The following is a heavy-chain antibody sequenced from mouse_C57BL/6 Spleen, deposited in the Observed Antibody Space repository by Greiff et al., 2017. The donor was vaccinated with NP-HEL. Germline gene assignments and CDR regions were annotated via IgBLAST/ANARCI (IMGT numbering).Heavy chain of an antibody. CDR2: IRLKSDNYAT. CDR3: TVDSSGYRDY. Sequence: EVKLVESGGGLVQPGGSMKLSCVASGFTFSNYWMNWVRQSPEKGLEWVAQIRLKSDNYATHYAESVKGRFTISRDDSKSSVYLQMNNLRAEDTGIYYCTVDSSGYRDYWGQGTTLTVSS. CDR1: GFTFSNYW. V-gene: IGHV6-3*01. D-gene: IGHD3-2*02. J-gene: IGHJ2*01.